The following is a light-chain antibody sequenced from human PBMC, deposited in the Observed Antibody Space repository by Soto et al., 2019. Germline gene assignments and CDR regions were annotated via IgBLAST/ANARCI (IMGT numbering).Light chain of an antibody. CDR2: GAS. V-gene: IGKV3-15*01. J-gene: IGKJ1*01. CDR1: QSVSSN. CDR3: QQYNSWPPRT. Sequence: EIEMTQSPATLSVSPGERATLSCRASQSVSSNLAWYQQKPGQAPRILIYGASTRATGIPSRFSGSGSGTEFSLTISSMQYEDFAVYYCQQYNSWPPRTFGQGTKVEIK.